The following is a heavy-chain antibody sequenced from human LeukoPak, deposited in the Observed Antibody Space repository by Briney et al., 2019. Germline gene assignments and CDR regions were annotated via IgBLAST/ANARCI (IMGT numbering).Heavy chain of an antibody. D-gene: IGHD6-6*01. V-gene: IGHV4-31*03. CDR3: AKDRPSSSSATGGMDV. CDR1: GGSISSGGYY. CDR2: IYYSGST. J-gene: IGHJ6*02. Sequence: SETLSLTCTVSGGSISSGGYYWSWIRQHPGKGLEWIGYIYYSGSTYYNPSLKGRVTISVDTSKNQFSLKLSSVTAADTAVYYCAKDRPSSSSATGGMDVWGQGTTVTVSS.